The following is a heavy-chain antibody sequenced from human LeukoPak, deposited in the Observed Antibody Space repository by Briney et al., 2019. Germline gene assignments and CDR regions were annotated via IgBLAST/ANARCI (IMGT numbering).Heavy chain of an antibody. Sequence: HPGGSLRLSCAASGFTFSNYWMSWVRQAPEKGLEWVANIKHDGTDKYYVDSVKGRFTISRDNAKNSLFLQMNSLRAEDTAVYYCAKDLLKYYDILTGALDYWGQGTLVTVSS. J-gene: IGHJ4*02. CDR2: IKHDGTDK. CDR1: GFTFSNYW. D-gene: IGHD3-9*01. V-gene: IGHV3-7*01. CDR3: AKDLLKYYDILTGALDY.